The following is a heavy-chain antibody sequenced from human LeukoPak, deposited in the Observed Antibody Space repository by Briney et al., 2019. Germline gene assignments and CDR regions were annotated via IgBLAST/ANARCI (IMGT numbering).Heavy chain of an antibody. CDR1: GFTFSNYW. J-gene: IGHJ4*02. V-gene: IGHV3-7*01. CDR2: IKQDGSEK. D-gene: IGHD2-21*01. CDR3: ARDLPCGGDCLYFDY. Sequence: PGGSLRLSCAASGFTFSNYWMSWVRQAPGKGLEWVANIKQDGSEKYYVDSVKGRFTISRDNAKNSLYLQMNSLRAEDTAVYYCARDLPCGGDCLYFDYWGQGTLVTVSS.